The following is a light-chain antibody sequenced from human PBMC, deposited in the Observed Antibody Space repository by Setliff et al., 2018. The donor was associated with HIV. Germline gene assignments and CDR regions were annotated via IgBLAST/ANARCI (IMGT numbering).Light chain of an antibody. CDR2: DVT. Sequence: QSALTQPTSVSGSPGQSITISCIGSNTNIGNYASISWYQHHPGEVPKLMIYDVTKRPSGISNRFSGSKSGNTASLTISGPPAEDEAHYYCCSFESGDTWIFGGGTKVTVL. CDR3: CSFESGDTWI. J-gene: IGLJ2*01. CDR1: NTNIGNYAS. V-gene: IGLV2-23*02.